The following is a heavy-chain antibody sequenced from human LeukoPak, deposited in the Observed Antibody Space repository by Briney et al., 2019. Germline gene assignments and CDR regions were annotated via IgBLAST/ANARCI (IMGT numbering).Heavy chain of an antibody. CDR3: AKFWGSYLRWFDP. J-gene: IGHJ5*02. Sequence: PSETLSLTCTVSGGSISSSSYYWGWIRQPPGKGLEWIGSIYYSGSTYYNPSLKSRVTISVDTSKNQFSLKLSSVTAADTAVYYCAKFWGSYLRWFDPWGQGTLVTVSS. D-gene: IGHD3-16*02. CDR2: IYYSGST. V-gene: IGHV4-39*07. CDR1: GGSISSSSYY.